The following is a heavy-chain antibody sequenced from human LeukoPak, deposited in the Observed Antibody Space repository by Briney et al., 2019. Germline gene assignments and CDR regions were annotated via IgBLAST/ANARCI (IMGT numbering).Heavy chain of an antibody. CDR2: IYTSGST. J-gene: IGHJ6*02. CDR1: GGSISSYY. CDR3: ARGGSGPRSKRVGMDV. V-gene: IGHV4-4*07. D-gene: IGHD2-15*01. Sequence: SETLSLTCTVSGGSISSYYWSWIRQPAGKGLEWIGRIYTSGSTNYNPSLKSRVTISVDTSKNQFSLKLSSVTAADTAVYYCARGGSGPRSKRVGMDVWGQGTTVTVSS.